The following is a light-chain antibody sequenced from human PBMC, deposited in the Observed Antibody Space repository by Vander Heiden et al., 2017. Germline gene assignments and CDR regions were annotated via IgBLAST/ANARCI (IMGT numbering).Light chain of an antibody. CDR1: QDISNY. J-gene: IGKJ5*01. CDR2: DAS. CDR3: QQHDNLPPIT. Sequence: DIQMTQSPSSLSASVGDRVTITCQASQDISNYLNWYQQKPGKAPKLLIYDASNLETGVPSRFSGSGYGTDFTFTISSRQPEDIAPYYCQQHDNLPPITFGQGTQVDIK. V-gene: IGKV1-33*01.